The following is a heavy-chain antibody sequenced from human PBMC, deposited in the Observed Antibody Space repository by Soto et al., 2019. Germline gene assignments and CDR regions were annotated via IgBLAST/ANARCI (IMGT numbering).Heavy chain of an antibody. D-gene: IGHD2-21*02. J-gene: IGHJ4*02. CDR3: ASRAYCGGDCYLDYVDY. Sequence: QVQLVQSGAEVKKPGSSVKVSCKASGGTFSSYAISWVRQAPGQGLEWMGGIIPIFGTANYAQKFQGRVTIAADESTGTAYRELRSLRSEDTAVYYCASRAYCGGDCYLDYVDYWGQGTLVTVS. CDR1: GGTFSSYA. V-gene: IGHV1-69*01. CDR2: IIPIFGTA.